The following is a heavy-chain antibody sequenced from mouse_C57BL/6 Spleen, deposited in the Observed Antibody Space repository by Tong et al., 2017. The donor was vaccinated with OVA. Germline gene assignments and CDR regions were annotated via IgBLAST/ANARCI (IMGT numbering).Heavy chain of an antibody. D-gene: IGHD2-3*01. Sequence: EVQLQESGGGLVQPGESLKLSCESNEYEFPSHDMSWVRKTPEKRLELVAAINSDGGSTYYPDTMERRFIISRDNAKNTQYLQMSRLKSEDTAMYYCARFLYDGYPYFDYWGQGTTLTVSS. J-gene: IGHJ2*01. CDR2: INSDGGST. CDR3: ARFLYDGYPYFDY. V-gene: IGHV5-2*01. CDR1: EYEFPSHD.